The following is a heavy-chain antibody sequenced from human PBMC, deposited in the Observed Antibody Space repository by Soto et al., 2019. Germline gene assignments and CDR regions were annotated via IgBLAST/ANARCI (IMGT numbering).Heavy chain of an antibody. CDR1: GGSISSGGYY. CDR2: IYYSGST. J-gene: IGHJ6*02. V-gene: IGHV4-31*03. D-gene: IGHD6-19*01. Sequence: KASETLSLTCTVSGGSISSGGYYWSWIRQHPGKGLEWIGYIYYSGSTYYNPSLKSRVTISVDTSKNQFSLKLSSVTAADTAVYYCARDRKRAVAGHYSYYGMDVWGQGTTVTVSS. CDR3: ARDRKRAVAGHYSYYGMDV.